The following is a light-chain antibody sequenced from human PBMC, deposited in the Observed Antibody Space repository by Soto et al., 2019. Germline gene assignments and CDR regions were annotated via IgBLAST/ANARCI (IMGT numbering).Light chain of an antibody. CDR3: SAYTSSSTLV. V-gene: IGLV2-14*01. CDR2: DVS. CDR1: SSDVGGYNY. Sequence: QSALTQPASVSGSPGQSITISCTGTSSDVGGYNYVSWYQQHPGKAPKLMIYDVSNRPSGVSNRFSGSKSGNTASLTISGLQAENESNNYCSAYTSSSTLVFCGGTKVTVL. J-gene: IGLJ2*01.